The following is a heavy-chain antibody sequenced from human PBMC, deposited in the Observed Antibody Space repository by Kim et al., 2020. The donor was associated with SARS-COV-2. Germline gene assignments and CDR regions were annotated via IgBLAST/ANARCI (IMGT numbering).Heavy chain of an antibody. CDR3: AKRTTSEPLIRLDDYYYYM. CDR2: IIPIFGLA. CDR1: GGTFSSYA. J-gene: IGHJ6*03. V-gene: IGHV1-69*04. Sequence: SVKVSCKTSGGTFSSYAISWVRQAPGQGLEWMGRIIPIFGLANYAQHFQGRITLTADKSTSTAYMELSSLRSEDTAVYYCAKRTTSEPLIRLDDYYYYM. D-gene: IGHD1-7*01.